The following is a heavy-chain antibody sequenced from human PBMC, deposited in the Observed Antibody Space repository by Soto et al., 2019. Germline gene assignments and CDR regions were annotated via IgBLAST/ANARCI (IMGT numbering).Heavy chain of an antibody. V-gene: IGHV3-7*04. Sequence: PGGSLRLSCAASGFTFSSYWMSWVRQAPGKGLEWVANIKQDGSEKYYVDSVKGRFTISRDNAKNSLYLQMNSLRVEDTAMYYCARAVVAGKRDWGYWGQGTLVTVSS. D-gene: IGHD6-19*01. CDR2: IKQDGSEK. J-gene: IGHJ4*02. CDR1: GFTFSSYW. CDR3: ARAVVAGKRDWGY.